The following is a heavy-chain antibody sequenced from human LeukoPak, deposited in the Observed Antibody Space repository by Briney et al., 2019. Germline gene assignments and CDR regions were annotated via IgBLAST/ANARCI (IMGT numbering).Heavy chain of an antibody. CDR1: GFTLTWHV. CDR3: VRDMSGKYSFDY. CDR2: IHHNGEMT. J-gene: IGHJ4*02. V-gene: IGHV3-64D*06. D-gene: IGHD1-26*01. Sequence: GGSLRLSCAASGFTLTWHVMHWVRQAPGKALEYVSFIHHNGEMTSYAESVRGRFAVSRDNSKSTLFLELSSLRTDDTAVYYCVRDMSGKYSFDYWGQGTLVIVST.